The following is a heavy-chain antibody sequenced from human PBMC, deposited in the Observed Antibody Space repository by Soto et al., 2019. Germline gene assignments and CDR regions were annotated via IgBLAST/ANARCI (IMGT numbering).Heavy chain of an antibody. CDR1: GFSFDDYG. CDR2: ISRDSRSI. J-gene: IGHJ4*02. CDR3: VKDALTTVAYYFDY. D-gene: IGHD4-17*01. V-gene: IGHV3-9*01. Sequence: GGSLRLSCEVSGFSFDDYGMHWVRQAPGKGLEWIAGISRDSRSISYGASMKGRFTISRDNAKNSLYLQLNSLRADDTAFYYCVKDALTTVAYYFDYWGQGALVTVSS.